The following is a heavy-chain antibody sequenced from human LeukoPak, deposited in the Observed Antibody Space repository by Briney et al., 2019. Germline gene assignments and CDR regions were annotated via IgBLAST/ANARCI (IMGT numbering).Heavy chain of an antibody. D-gene: IGHD4-17*01. CDR3: AEVLAGDRVTFDI. CDR2: IWYDGSNK. V-gene: IGHV3-33*06. Sequence: GGSLRLSCAASGFTFSSYGMHWVRQAPGKGLEWVAVIWYDGSNKYYADSVKGRFTISRDNSKNTLYLQMNSLRAEDTAGYYCAEVLAGDRVTFDIWGQGTMVTVSS. J-gene: IGHJ3*02. CDR1: GFTFSSYG.